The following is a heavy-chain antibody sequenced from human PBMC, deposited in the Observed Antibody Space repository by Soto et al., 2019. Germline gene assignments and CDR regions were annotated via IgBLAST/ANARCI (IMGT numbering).Heavy chain of an antibody. V-gene: IGHV5-51*01. D-gene: IGHD2-2*01. Sequence: GESLKISCKGSGYSFTSYWIGWVRQMPGKGLEWMGIIYPGDSDTRYSPSFQGQVTISADKSISTAYLQWSSLKASDTAMYYCARRPHLLRLSHDAFDIWGQGTMVTVSS. CDR3: ARRPHLLRLSHDAFDI. CDR2: IYPGDSDT. J-gene: IGHJ3*02. CDR1: GYSFTSYW.